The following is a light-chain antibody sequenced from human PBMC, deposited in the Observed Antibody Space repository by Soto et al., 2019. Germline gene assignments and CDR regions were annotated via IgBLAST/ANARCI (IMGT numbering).Light chain of an antibody. CDR1: SSDVGTYNY. CDR3: NSYTSRYTFV. J-gene: IGLJ1*01. CDR2: AVS. Sequence: QSALTQPASVSGSPGQSITISCTGTSSDVGTYNYVSWYQQHPGKAPKLMIFAVSNRPSGVSDRFSGSKSGNTASLTISGLQPEDEADYYCNSYTSRYTFVLGTGTKLTVL. V-gene: IGLV2-14*01.